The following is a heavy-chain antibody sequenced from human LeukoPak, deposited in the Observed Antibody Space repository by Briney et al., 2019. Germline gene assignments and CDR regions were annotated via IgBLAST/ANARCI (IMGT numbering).Heavy chain of an antibody. CDR1: GFTFSSYA. CDR3: AKASSPLGYFDY. Sequence: GGSLRLSSAASGFTFSSYAMSWVRQAPGKGLEWVSGISGSDGSTYYAGSVKGRFTISRDDSKNTLFLQLTSLRAEDTAVYYCAKASSPLGYFDYWGQGILVTVSS. CDR2: ISGSDGST. V-gene: IGHV3-23*01. J-gene: IGHJ4*02. D-gene: IGHD6-13*01.